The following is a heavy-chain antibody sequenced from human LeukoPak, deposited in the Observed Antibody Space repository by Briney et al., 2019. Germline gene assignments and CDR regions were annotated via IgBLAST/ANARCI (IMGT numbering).Heavy chain of an antibody. Sequence: GESLKISCKGSGYTFTTSWIGWVRQMPGKGLEWMGIIYPGGSDTRYSPSFEGQVTISADKSISTAYLQWSSLKASDTAMYYCARARYCSGGNCYAEYWGQGTLVTVSS. D-gene: IGHD2-15*01. CDR2: IYPGGSDT. V-gene: IGHV5-51*01. CDR1: GYTFTTSW. CDR3: ARARYCSGGNCYAEY. J-gene: IGHJ4*02.